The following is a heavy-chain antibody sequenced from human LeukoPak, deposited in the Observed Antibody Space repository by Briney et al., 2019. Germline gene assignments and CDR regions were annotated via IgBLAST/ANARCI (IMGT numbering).Heavy chain of an antibody. Sequence: PSETLSLTCTVSGGSISSGSYYWSWIRQPAGKGLEWIGRIYTSGSTNYNPSLKSRVTISVDTSKNQFSLKLSSVTAADTAVYYCAREPHDSYYDILTGYYTYHFFDYWGQGTLVTVSS. V-gene: IGHV4-61*02. CDR1: GGSISSGSYY. J-gene: IGHJ4*02. CDR3: AREPHDSYYDILTGYYTYHFFDY. CDR2: IYTSGST. D-gene: IGHD3-9*01.